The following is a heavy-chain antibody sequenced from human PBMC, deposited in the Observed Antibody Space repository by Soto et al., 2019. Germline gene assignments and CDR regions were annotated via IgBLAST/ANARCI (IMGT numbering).Heavy chain of an antibody. V-gene: IGHV5-51*01. CDR2: INPVDSDT. Sequence: GESLKISCQGFGYSFTSFWIGWVRQMPGKGLEWMGIINPVDSDTRYSPSFQGQVTISVDKSITTAYLQWSSLKASDTAMYYCARGVVRPPWPPNFDYWGLGILVTVAS. CDR3: ARGVVRPPWPPNFDY. J-gene: IGHJ4*02. CDR1: GYSFTSFW.